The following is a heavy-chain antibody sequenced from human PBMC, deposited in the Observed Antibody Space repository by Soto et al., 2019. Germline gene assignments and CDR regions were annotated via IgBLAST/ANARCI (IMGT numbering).Heavy chain of an antibody. V-gene: IGHV4-30-4*01. CDR3: ARGRYCLTGRCFPNWFDS. D-gene: IGHD2-15*01. CDR1: GDSISSGDYF. Sequence: TLSLTCSVSGDSISSGDYFWAWIRQPPGQALEYIGYIYKSATTYYNPSFESRVAISLGTSKSQFSLNVTSVTAADTAVYFCARGRYCLTGRCFPNWFDSWGQGTLVTVSS. CDR2: IYKSATT. J-gene: IGHJ5*01.